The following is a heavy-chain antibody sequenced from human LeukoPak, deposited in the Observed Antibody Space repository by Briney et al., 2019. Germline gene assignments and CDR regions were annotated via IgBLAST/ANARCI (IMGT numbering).Heavy chain of an antibody. V-gene: IGHV4-39*01. D-gene: IGHD5-18*01. CDR2: IYYSGST. CDR1: GGSISSSSYY. J-gene: IGHJ4*02. Sequence: KSSETLSLTCTVSGGSISSSSYYWGWIRQPPGKGLEWIGSIYYSGSTYYNPSLKSRATISVDRSKNQFSLKLSSVTAADTAVYYCARRGYSYGYFDYWGQGTLVIVSS. CDR3: ARRGYSYGYFDY.